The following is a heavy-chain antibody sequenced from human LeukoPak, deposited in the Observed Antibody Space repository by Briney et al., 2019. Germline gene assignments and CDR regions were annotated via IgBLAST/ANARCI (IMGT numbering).Heavy chain of an antibody. V-gene: IGHV5-51*01. CDR3: ARTLDSSGYYYLWFDP. Sequence: GESLKISCKGSGYSFTSYWIGWVRQTPGKGLEWMGIIYPGDSDTRYSPSFQGQVTISADKSISTAYLQWSSLKASDTAMYYCARTLDSSGYYYLWFDPWGQGTLVTVSS. CDR2: IYPGDSDT. D-gene: IGHD3-22*01. J-gene: IGHJ5*02. CDR1: GYSFTSYW.